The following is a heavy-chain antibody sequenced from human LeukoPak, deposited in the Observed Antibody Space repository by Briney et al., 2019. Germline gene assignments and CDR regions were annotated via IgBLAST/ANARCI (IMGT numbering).Heavy chain of an antibody. D-gene: IGHD6-13*01. V-gene: IGHV3-21*01. CDR3: ARLCSSWPNDAFDI. CDR2: ISSSSSYI. CDR1: GFTFSSFS. Sequence: NAGGSLRLSCAASGFTFSSFSMNWVRQAPGKGLEWVSSISSSSSYIYYADSVKGRFTISRDNAKNSLYLQMNSLRAEDTAVYYCARLCSSWPNDAFDIWGQGTMVTVSS. J-gene: IGHJ3*02.